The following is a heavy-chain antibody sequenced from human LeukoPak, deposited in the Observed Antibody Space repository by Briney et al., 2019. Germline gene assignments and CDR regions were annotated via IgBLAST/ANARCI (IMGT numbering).Heavy chain of an antibody. V-gene: IGHV1-18*01. J-gene: IGHJ4*02. CDR1: GYDFATYG. D-gene: IGHD3-9*01. CDR2: ISGSIGNT. Sequence: ASVKVSCKTSGYDFATYGISWVRQAPGQGLEWMGWISGSIGNTNYAQKFQGRVSMTTDKSTTTAYMELRSLRSDDTAVYYCARDYDILTGYYPGPDYWGQGTLVTVSS. CDR3: ARDYDILTGYYPGPDY.